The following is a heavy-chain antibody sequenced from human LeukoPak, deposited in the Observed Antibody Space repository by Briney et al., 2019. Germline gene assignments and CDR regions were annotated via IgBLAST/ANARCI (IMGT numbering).Heavy chain of an antibody. J-gene: IGHJ4*02. CDR3: ARRYNSGWYYFDY. V-gene: IGHV4-59*08. Sequence: PSETLSLTCTVSGGSISSYYWSWIRQPPGKGLEWIGYIYYSGSTNYNPSLKSRVTISVDTSKNQFSLKLSSVTTADTAVYYCARRYNSGWYYFDYWGQGTLVTVSS. CDR1: GGSISSYY. CDR2: IYYSGST. D-gene: IGHD6-19*01.